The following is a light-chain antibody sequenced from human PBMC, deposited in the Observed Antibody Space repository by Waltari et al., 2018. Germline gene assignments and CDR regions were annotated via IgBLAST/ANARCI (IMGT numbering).Light chain of an antibody. CDR3: QQRKDWPLTT. Sequence: DIVLTQSPATLSLCPGERATLPRRASQNINNHLAWYQHKTGQAPRLLIHDASRRAVGIPARFSGSVSGTDFSLTISSLEPEDFAVYYCQQRKDWPLTTFGQGTRLEIK. V-gene: IGKV3-11*01. CDR2: DAS. J-gene: IGKJ5*01. CDR1: QNINNH.